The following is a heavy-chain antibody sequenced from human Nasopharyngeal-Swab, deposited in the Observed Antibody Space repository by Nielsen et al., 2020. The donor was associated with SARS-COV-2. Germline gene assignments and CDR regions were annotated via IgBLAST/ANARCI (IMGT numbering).Heavy chain of an antibody. CDR1: GFTFNNYN. V-gene: IGHV3-21*01. D-gene: IGHD3-3*01. Sequence: ESPKISRAASGFTFNNYNFNWVRQAPGKGLEWVSSISSSSSYIYYADSVKGRFTISRDNAKNSLYLQMNSLRAEDTAVYYCARDGLDYDFWSAYFMDVWGQGTTVTVSS. CDR2: ISSSSSYI. J-gene: IGHJ6*02. CDR3: ARDGLDYDFWSAYFMDV.